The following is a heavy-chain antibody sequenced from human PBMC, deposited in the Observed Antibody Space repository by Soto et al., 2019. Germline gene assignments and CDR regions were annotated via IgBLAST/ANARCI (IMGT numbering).Heavy chain of an antibody. J-gene: IGHJ6*03. Sequence: QVQLQESGPGLVKPSQTLSLTCTVSGGSISSGGYYWSWIRQHPGQGLGWVGYIYYSGSTYCNPSLKSSVTISVDTSKNRCPLKLSSVTAAYTGVYYCAGGEGLGRSSSVWYSYYMGVWGKGTTVTVSS. CDR3: AGGEGLGRSSSVWYSYYMGV. CDR1: GGSISSGGYY. D-gene: IGHD6-6*01. CDR2: IYYSGST. V-gene: IGHV4-31*03.